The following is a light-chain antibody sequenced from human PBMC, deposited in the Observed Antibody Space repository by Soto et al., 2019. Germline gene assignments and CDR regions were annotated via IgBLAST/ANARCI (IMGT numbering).Light chain of an antibody. Sequence: VLTQSPGTLSLSPGESATLSCRASQSVNINYFAWYQQKSGQAPRLLIYGTSNRASGIPDRCSGSGAGTDFTLSISGLEPEDVAVYFCQQYANSRTCGQGTKG. J-gene: IGKJ1*01. CDR1: QSVNINY. V-gene: IGKV3-20*01. CDR3: QQYANSRT. CDR2: GTS.